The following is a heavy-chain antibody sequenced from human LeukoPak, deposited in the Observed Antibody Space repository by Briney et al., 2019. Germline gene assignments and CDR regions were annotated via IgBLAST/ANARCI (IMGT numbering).Heavy chain of an antibody. CDR1: GYTFTSYY. D-gene: IGHD3-16*01. V-gene: IGHV1-46*01. J-gene: IGHJ6*03. CDR3: ARAVGVYYMDV. CDR2: INPSGGST. Sequence: GASVKVSCKASGYTFTSYYMHWVRQAPGQGLEWMGIINPSGGSTSYAQKFQGRVTMTRDMSTSTVYMELSSLRSEDTAVYYCARAVGVYYMDVWGKETTVTVSS.